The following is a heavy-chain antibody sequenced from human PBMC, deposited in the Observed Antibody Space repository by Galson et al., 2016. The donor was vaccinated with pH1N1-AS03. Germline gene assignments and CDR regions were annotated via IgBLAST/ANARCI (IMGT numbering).Heavy chain of an antibody. D-gene: IGHD2-15*01. CDR2: ISAYSGDT. V-gene: IGHV1-18*04. CDR1: GYPFSNYG. Sequence: SVKVSCKASGYPFSNYGFSWVRQAPGQGLDWMGWISAYSGDTNYAQKFQGRVTMTTDTSTSTAYMELRSLRSDDTAIYYCARGYCNGGCCYDGGDYFDYWGQGTLVTVSS. CDR3: ARGYCNGGCCYDGGDYFDY. J-gene: IGHJ4*02.